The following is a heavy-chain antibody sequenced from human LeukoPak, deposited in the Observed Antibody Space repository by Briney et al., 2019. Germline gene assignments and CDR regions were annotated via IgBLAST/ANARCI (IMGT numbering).Heavy chain of an antibody. D-gene: IGHD3-9*01. Sequence: PGGSQRLSCAASGFIFSNYNMNWVRQAPGKGLEWVSHISSSSSTIYYADSVKGRFTFSRDNAKNSLYLQMNNLRDEDTAVYYCAREILSGYSDYWGQGTLVTVSS. CDR3: AREILSGYSDY. V-gene: IGHV3-48*02. CDR2: ISSSSSTI. J-gene: IGHJ4*02. CDR1: GFIFSNYN.